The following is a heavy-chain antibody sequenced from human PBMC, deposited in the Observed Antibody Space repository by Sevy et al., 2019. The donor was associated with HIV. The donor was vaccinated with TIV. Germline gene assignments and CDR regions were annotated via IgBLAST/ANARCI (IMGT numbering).Heavy chain of an antibody. CDR1: GFTFSSYA. D-gene: IGHD6-6*01. CDR3: AKGDIAARPGDY. Sequence: GGSLRLSCAASGFTFSSYAMSWVRRAPGKGLEWVSDRSGSGGSTDYADSVKGRFTISRDNSKNTLYLQMNSLRAEDTAVYYCAKGDIAARPGDYWGQGTLVTVSS. V-gene: IGHV3-23*01. J-gene: IGHJ4*02. CDR2: RSGSGGST.